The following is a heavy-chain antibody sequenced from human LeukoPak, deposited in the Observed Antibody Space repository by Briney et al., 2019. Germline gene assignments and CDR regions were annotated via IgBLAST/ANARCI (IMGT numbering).Heavy chain of an antibody. CDR2: INHSGST. J-gene: IGHJ6*03. V-gene: IGHV4-34*01. CDR1: GGSFSGYY. Sequence: SETLSLTCAVYGGSFSGYYWSWIRQPPGKGLEWLGEINHSGSTNYNPSLKSRVTISVDTTKNQFSLKLSSVTAADTAVYYCARGGGGSSMYYYYYYMDVWGKGTTVTVSS. D-gene: IGHD1-26*01. CDR3: ARGGGGSSMYYYYYYMDV.